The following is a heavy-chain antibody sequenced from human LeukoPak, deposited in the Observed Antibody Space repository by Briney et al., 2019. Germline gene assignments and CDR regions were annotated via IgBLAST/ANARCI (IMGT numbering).Heavy chain of an antibody. V-gene: IGHV1-18*01. CDR1: GYTFTSYG. Sequence: ASVKVSCKASGYTFTSYGISWVRQAPGQGLEWMGWISAYNGNTNYAQKLQGRVTMTTDTSTSTAYMELRSLRSDDTAVYYCARDVTVRPYYYYGMDVWGQGTTVTVSS. CDR3: ARDVTVRPYYYYGMDV. J-gene: IGHJ6*02. CDR2: ISAYNGNT.